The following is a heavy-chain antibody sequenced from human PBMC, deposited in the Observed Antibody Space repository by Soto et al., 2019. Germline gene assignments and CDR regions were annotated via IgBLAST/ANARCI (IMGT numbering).Heavy chain of an antibody. CDR2: ISWNSGSI. J-gene: IGHJ3*02. CDR3: AKDISIFGVVIIEDAFDI. CDR1: GFTFDDYA. V-gene: IGHV3-9*01. Sequence: EVQLVESGGGLVQPGRSLRLSCAASGFTFDDYAMHWVRQAPGKGLEWVSGISWNSGSIGYAESVKGRFTISRDNAKNSLYLQMNSLRAEDTALYYCAKDISIFGVVIIEDAFDIWGQGTMVTVSS. D-gene: IGHD3-3*01.